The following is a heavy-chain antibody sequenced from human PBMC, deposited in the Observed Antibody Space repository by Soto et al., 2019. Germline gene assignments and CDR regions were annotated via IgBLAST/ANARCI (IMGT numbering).Heavy chain of an antibody. V-gene: IGHV3-23*01. CDR3: AQDTARGGGSVFDY. Sequence: PGGSLRLSCAASGFTFNSYAMSWVRQARGKGLEWVSAISGSGGNTYYTDSVKGRFTISRDNFKNTLFLQMNGLRAEDTALYYCAQDTARGGGSVFDYWGQGNMVTVSS. D-gene: IGHD2-15*01. J-gene: IGHJ4*02. CDR1: GFTFNSYA. CDR2: ISGSGGNT.